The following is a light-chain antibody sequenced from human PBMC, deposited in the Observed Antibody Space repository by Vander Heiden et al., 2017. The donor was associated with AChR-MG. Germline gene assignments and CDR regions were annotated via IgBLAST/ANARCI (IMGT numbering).Light chain of an antibody. CDR1: QSLLHKNGYLN. V-gene: IGKV2-28*01. J-gene: IGKJ2*02. CDR3: MEARQSPCT. Sequence: DIVMSQAPLSLAVFPGLTASVSCRSSQSLLHKNGYLNLDWYLQQPGQSPQLLIYWGSNRASGVPDRFSGRGSGSVFTLKISRVELEDVGVYYCMEARQSPCTFGQGTKLEIK. CDR2: WGS.